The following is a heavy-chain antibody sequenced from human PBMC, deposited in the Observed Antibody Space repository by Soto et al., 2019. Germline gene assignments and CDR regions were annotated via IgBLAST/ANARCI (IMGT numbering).Heavy chain of an antibody. CDR1: GFTFSSYA. V-gene: IGHV3-23*01. D-gene: IGHD6-6*01. CDR2: ISGRGGST. CDR3: ASEGAARPDVGYNWFDP. Sequence: EVQLLESGGGLVQPGGSLRLSCAASGFTFSSYAMSWVRQAPGKGLEWVSAISGRGGSTYYADSVKGRFTISRDNSKNTLYLQMNSLRAEDTAVYYCASEGAARPDVGYNWFDPWGQGTLVTVSS. J-gene: IGHJ5*02.